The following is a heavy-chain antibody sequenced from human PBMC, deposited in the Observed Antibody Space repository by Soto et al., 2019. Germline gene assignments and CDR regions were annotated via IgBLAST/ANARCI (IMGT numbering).Heavy chain of an antibody. CDR3: ARSCGYYSSGWPPNYYYYGMDV. J-gene: IGHJ6*02. CDR2: IYYSGST. V-gene: IGHV4-59*01. CDR1: GGSISSYY. D-gene: IGHD6-19*01. Sequence: SETLSLTCTVSGGSISSYYWSWIRQPPGKGLEWIGYIYYSGSTNYNPSLKSRVTISVDTSKNQFSLKLSSVAAADTAVYYCARSCGYYSSGWPPNYYYYGMDVWGQGTTVTVSS.